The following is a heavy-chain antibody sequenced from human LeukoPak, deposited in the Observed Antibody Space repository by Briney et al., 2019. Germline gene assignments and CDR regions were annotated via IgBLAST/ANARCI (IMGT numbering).Heavy chain of an antibody. CDR3: ASLAVDYRHYVGWFDP. J-gene: IGHJ5*02. Sequence: GESLKISCKGSGYSSTTYWIGGVRQMPGKGLEWMGIIYPDDSDTRYRPSFQGQVTISADKSISTAYLQWSSLKASDTAMYYCASLAVDYRHYVGWFDPWGQGTLVTVSS. D-gene: IGHD4-11*01. V-gene: IGHV5-51*01. CDR1: GYSSTTYW. CDR2: IYPDDSDT.